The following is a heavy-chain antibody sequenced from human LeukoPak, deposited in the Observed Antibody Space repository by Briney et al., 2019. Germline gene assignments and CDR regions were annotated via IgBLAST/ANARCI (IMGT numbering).Heavy chain of an antibody. CDR1: GYTFTGYY. V-gene: IGHV1-2*02. D-gene: IGHD3-16*01. CDR2: INPNSGGT. J-gene: IGHJ6*02. Sequence: ASVKVSCKASGYTFTGYYMHWVRQAPGQGLEWMGWINPNSGGTNYAQEFQGRVTMTRDTSISTAYMELSRLRSDDTAVYYCARDYVLAYYYGMDVWGQGTTVTVSS. CDR3: ARDYVLAYYYGMDV.